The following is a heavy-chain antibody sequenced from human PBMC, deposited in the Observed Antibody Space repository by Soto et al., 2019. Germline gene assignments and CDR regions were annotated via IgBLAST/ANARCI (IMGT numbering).Heavy chain of an antibody. CDR3: AMVDNYVTPTPQDV. Sequence: QVQLVQSGDEVRKPGSSVKVSCKASGYIFVNYGIAWVRQAPGQGLEWMGWIRPYSGNTHYASKVQGRLTMTTDTTTSTAYMDLGRLTSGDTAVYYCAMVDNYVTPTPQDVWGQGTTVTVSS. J-gene: IGHJ6*02. CDR1: GYIFVNYG. CDR2: IRPYSGNT. D-gene: IGHD3-16*01. V-gene: IGHV1-18*01.